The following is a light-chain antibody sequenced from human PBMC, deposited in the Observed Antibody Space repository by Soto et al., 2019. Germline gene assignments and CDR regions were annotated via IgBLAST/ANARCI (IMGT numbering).Light chain of an antibody. Sequence: QSALTQPASVSGSPGQSITISCTGTSSDVGGYNYVSWYQQHPGTAPQLMIYEVSDRPAGVSNRFSGSKSGNTASLTISGLQAEDEADYYCSSYTTTSTLVVFGGGTKLTVL. V-gene: IGLV2-14*01. CDR1: SSDVGGYNY. CDR3: SSYTTTSTLVV. CDR2: EVS. J-gene: IGLJ2*01.